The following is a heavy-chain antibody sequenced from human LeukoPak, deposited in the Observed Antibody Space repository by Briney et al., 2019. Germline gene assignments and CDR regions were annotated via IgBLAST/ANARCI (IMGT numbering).Heavy chain of an antibody. CDR2: IIPILGIA. V-gene: IGHV1-69*04. J-gene: IGHJ5*02. D-gene: IGHD2-15*01. Sequence: SVKVSCKASGYTFTSYGISWVRQAPGQGLGWMGRIIPILGIANYAQKFQGRVTITADKSTSTAYMELSSPRSEDTAVYYCARDIVVVVAATLDKVGRFDPWGQGTLVTVSS. CDR3: ARDIVVVVAATLDKVGRFDP. CDR1: GYTFTSYG.